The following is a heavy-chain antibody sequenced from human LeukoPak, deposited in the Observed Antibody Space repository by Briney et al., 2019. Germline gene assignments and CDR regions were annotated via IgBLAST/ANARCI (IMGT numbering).Heavy chain of an antibody. CDR2: VNCDNENT. Sequence: ASVKVSCKTSGYTFTSFDINWERHTTGHGPEWMGWVNCDNENTRYARKFQGSVAITRDTSTRTVYLELNNLSSDDTAMYYCTRGPFLNGNAYNWFDPWGQGTLVTVSS. CDR3: TRGPFLNGNAYNWFDP. CDR1: GYTFTSFD. J-gene: IGHJ5*02. D-gene: IGHD1-20*01. V-gene: IGHV1-8*03.